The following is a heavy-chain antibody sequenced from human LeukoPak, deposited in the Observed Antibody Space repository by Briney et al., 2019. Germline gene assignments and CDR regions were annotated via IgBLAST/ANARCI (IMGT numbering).Heavy chain of an antibody. CDR2: ISAYNGNT. V-gene: IGHV1-18*04. CDR1: GYTFTGYY. Sequence: ASVKVSCKASGYTFTGYYMHWVRQAPGQGLEWMGWISAYNGNTNYAQRAQGRVSMTTDPSTSTAFMELRSLKSDDTALYYCTRDEPYSSGWYYFDYWGQGTLVTVSA. CDR3: TRDEPYSSGWYYFDY. J-gene: IGHJ4*02. D-gene: IGHD6-19*01.